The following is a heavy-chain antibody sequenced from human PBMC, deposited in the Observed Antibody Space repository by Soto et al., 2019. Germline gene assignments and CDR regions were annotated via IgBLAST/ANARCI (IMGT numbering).Heavy chain of an antibody. CDR1: GGSFSGYY. D-gene: IGHD3-3*01. CDR2: INHSGST. CDR3: ARGPSVTFGVVARDY. J-gene: IGHJ4*02. V-gene: IGHV4-34*01. Sequence: PSETLSLTCAVYGGSFSGYYWSWIRQPPGKGLEWIGEINHSGSTNYNPSLKSRVTISVDTSKNQFSLKLSSVTAADTAVYYCARGPSVTFGVVARDYWGQGTLVTVSS.